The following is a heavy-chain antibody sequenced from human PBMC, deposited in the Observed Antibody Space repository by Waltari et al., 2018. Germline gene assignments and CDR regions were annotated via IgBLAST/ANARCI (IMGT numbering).Heavy chain of an antibody. J-gene: IGHJ4*02. CDR1: GSSFTSYW. CDR3: ARGQQRGHYYFDY. CDR2: IAPRDSYT. V-gene: IGHV5-10-1*03. Sequence: EVQLVQSGAEVKKPGESLRISCKGPGSSFTSYWISWVRQMPGKGLEWMGRIAPRDSYTNYSPSFQGHVTISLDRSKNQFSLKLSSVTAADTAVDYCARGQQRGHYYFDYWGQGTLVTVSS. D-gene: IGHD6-13*01.